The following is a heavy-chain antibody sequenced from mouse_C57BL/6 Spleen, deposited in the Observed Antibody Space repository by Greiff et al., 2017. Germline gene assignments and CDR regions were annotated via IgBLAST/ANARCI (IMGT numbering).Heavy chain of an antibody. CDR2: IWTGGGT. CDR1: GFSLTSYA. D-gene: IGHD1-1*01. CDR3: ARPYYYGSSYGYAMDY. V-gene: IGHV2-9-1*01. Sequence: VNVVESGPGLVAPSQSLSITCTVSGFSLTSYAISWVRQPPGKGLEWLGVIWTGGGTNYNSALKSRLSISKDNSKSQVFLKMNSLQTDDTARYYCARPYYYGSSYGYAMDYWGQGTSVTVSS. J-gene: IGHJ4*01.